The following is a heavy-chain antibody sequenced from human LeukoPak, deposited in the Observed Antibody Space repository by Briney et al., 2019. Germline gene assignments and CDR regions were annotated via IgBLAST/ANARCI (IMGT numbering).Heavy chain of an antibody. V-gene: IGHV4-39*07. CDR3: ATQGTTHWFDP. CDR1: GGSISSSSYY. Sequence: PSETLSLTCTVSGGSISSSSYYWGWIRQPPGKGLEWIGSICYSGSTYYNPSLKSRVTISVDTSKNQFSLKLSSVTAADTAVYYCATQGTTHWFDPWGQGTLVTVSS. J-gene: IGHJ5*02. CDR2: ICYSGST. D-gene: IGHD1-7*01.